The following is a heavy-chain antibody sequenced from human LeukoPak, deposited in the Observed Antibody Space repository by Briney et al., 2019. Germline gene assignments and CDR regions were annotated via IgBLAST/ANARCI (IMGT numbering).Heavy chain of an antibody. CDR3: ARGSSVVVVAATPGLDY. Sequence: SETLSLTCAVYGGSFSGYYWSWIRQPPGKGLEWIGEINHSGSTNYNPSLKSRVIISVDTSKNQFSLKLSSVTAADTAVYYCARGSSVVVVAATPGLDYWGQGTLVTVSS. D-gene: IGHD2-15*01. V-gene: IGHV4-34*01. CDR2: INHSGST. CDR1: GGSFSGYY. J-gene: IGHJ4*02.